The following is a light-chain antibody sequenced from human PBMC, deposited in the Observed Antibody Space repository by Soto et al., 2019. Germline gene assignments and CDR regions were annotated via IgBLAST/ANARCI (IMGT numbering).Light chain of an antibody. CDR3: QHYDSSPGYT. CDR1: QSVSSSY. CDR2: GAS. V-gene: IGKV3-20*01. J-gene: IGKJ2*01. Sequence: EIVLTQSPGTLSLSPGKRATLSCRASQSVSSSYLAWYRQKPGQAPRLLIYGASSRATGIPDRFSGSGSGTDFTLTISRLEPEDFAVYYCQHYDSSPGYTFGQGTKLEIK.